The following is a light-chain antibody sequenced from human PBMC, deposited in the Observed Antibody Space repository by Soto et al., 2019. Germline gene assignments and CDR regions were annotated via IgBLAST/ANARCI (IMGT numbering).Light chain of an antibody. CDR3: SSYTSKGSLI. CDR2: EVR. V-gene: IGLV2-14*01. J-gene: IGLJ2*01. Sequence: QSALTQPASVSGSPGQSITISCAGTMRDVGAYNLVSWYQQHPGRAPQLIIYEVRNRPSGISFRFSGSKSGNTASLTISGLQAEDEADYYRSSYTSKGSLIFGGGTKLTVL. CDR1: MRDVGAYNL.